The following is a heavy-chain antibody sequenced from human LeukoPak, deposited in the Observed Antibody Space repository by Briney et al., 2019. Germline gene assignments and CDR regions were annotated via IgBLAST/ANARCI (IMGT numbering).Heavy chain of an antibody. V-gene: IGHV4-61*01. J-gene: IGHJ4*02. CDR2: ISYTEST. D-gene: IGHD4-23*01. Sequence: SETLSLTCTVSGASISSDSYYWSWIRQPPGKGLEWIGYISYTESTNYNPSLKSRVTISLDTSKNQFSLKLSSVTAADTAVYYCAREEAWVIDNWGRGTLVTVSS. CDR3: AREEAWVIDN. CDR1: GASISSDSYY.